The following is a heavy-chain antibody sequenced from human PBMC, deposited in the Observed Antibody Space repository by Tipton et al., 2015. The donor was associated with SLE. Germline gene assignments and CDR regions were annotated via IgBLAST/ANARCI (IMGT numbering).Heavy chain of an antibody. V-gene: IGHV4-61*09. D-gene: IGHD2-15*01. CDR3: AAHAAGRGGSGY. Sequence: TLSLTCTVSGDSISSGSYYWSWIRQPAGKGLEWIGEINHSGSTNYNPSLKSRVTISVDTSKKQFSLVLSSVTAADTAVYYCAAHAAGRGGSGYWGQGTLVTVSS. CDR2: INHSGST. J-gene: IGHJ4*02. CDR1: GDSISSGSYY.